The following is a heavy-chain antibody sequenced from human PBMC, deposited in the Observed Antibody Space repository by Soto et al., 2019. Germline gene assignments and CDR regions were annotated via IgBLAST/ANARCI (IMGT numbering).Heavy chain of an antibody. CDR1: GFTFSSYG. CDR2: ISYDGSNK. Sequence: QVQLVESGGGVVQPGRSLRLSCAASGFTFSSYGMHWVRQAPGTGLEWVAVISYDGSNKYYADTVKGRFTISRDNTKNTLYLQMNSLRAEDTAGYYCAKADDSGSYFDCWGQGTLVTVSS. V-gene: IGHV3-30*18. J-gene: IGHJ4*02. CDR3: AKADDSGSYFDC. D-gene: IGHD1-26*01.